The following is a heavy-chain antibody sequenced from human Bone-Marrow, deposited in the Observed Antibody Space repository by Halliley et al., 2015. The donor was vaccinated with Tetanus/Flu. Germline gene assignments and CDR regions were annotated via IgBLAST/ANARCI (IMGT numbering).Heavy chain of an antibody. Sequence: GYNYFRGNTNYNPSLKRRHTIAVDAAKDQVYLELGSVAAADTAVYYCARGSGYSSYMMDVWGQGTTVTVSS. J-gene: IGHJ6*02. CDR3: ARGSGYSSYMMDV. D-gene: IGHD6-19*01. CDR2: NYFRGNT. V-gene: IGHV4-59*09.